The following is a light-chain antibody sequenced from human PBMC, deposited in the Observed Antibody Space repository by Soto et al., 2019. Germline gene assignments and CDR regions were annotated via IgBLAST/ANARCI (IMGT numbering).Light chain of an antibody. CDR3: QAYDYSLTAQV. Sequence: QLVLTQPPSVSGAPGQRVTISCTGNSSNLGAGYDVHWYQQLPGAAPKLVIFGNRNRPSGVPERFSGSKSGTSASLAIRGLQAEEEADYYCQAYDYSLTAQVFAGGTRLTVL. V-gene: IGLV1-40*01. J-gene: IGLJ3*02. CDR2: GNR. CDR1: SSNLGAGYD.